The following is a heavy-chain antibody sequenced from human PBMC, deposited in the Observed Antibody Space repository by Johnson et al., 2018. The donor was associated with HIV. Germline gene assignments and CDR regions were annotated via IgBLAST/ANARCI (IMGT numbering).Heavy chain of an antibody. CDR2: IKNKADGGTT. J-gene: IGHJ3*02. CDR1: GFTFSNAW. D-gene: IGHD6-19*01. CDR3: ARAGSTSGWFDAFDI. Sequence: VQLVESGGGLVKPGGSLRLSCAASGFTFSNAWMSWVRQGPGKGLEWVGHIKNKADGGTTDYAAPVKGRFTITRDDSKNTLYLQMNSLRTEDTAAYYCARAGSTSGWFDAFDIWGQGTMVTVSS. V-gene: IGHV3-15*01.